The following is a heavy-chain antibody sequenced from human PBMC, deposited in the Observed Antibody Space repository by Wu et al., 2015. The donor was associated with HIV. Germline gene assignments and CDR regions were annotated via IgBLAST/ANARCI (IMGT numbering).Heavy chain of an antibody. CDR1: GYTFTSYY. CDR2: INPSGGST. V-gene: IGHV1-46*01. Sequence: QMIQSGAEVKKPGASVKVSCKASGYTFTSYYMHWVRQAPGQGLEWMGIINPSGGSTSYAQKFQGRVTMTRDTSTSTVYMELSSLRSEDTAVYYCATPGYSSSWIDDAFDIWAKGQWSPSLQ. CDR3: ATPGYSSSWIDDAFDI. J-gene: IGHJ3*02. D-gene: IGHD6-13*01.